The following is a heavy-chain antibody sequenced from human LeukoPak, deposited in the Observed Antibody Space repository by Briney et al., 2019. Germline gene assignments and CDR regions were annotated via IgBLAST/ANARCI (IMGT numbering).Heavy chain of an antibody. CDR1: GFTFSSYW. CDR2: IKQDGSEK. D-gene: IGHD3-22*01. Sequence: PGGSLRLSCAASGFTFSSYWMSWVRQAPGKGLEWVANIKQDGSEKYYVDSVKSRFTISRDNAKNSLYLQMNSLRAEDTAVYYCARETYDYESSPSSPWGKYYYYMDVWGKGTTVTVSS. CDR3: ARETYDYESSPSSPWGKYYYYMDV. J-gene: IGHJ6*03. V-gene: IGHV3-7*01.